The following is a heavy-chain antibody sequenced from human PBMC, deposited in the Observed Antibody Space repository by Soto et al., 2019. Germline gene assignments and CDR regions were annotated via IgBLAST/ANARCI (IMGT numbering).Heavy chain of an antibody. Sequence: QVQLQESGPGLVKPSQTLSLTCTVSGGSISSGGYYWNLIRQHPGKGLEWIGYIYYSGSTYYNPSLKSRVSIAIDTSKNQSSPKLRSVTAADTAVYYCASSFGVAAAGPFDYWGQGTLVTVSS. J-gene: IGHJ4*02. CDR2: IYYSGST. V-gene: IGHV4-31*03. D-gene: IGHD6-13*01. CDR1: GGSISSGGYY. CDR3: ASSFGVAAAGPFDY.